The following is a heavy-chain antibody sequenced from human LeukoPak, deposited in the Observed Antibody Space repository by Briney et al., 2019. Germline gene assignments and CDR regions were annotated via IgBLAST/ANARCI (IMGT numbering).Heavy chain of an antibody. Sequence: GSLRLSCAASGFTFSSYGMHWVRQAPGKGLEWVAFIRYDGSNKYYADSVKGRFTISRDNSKNTLYLQMNSLRAEDTAVYYCARFVMASGSNDYWGQGTLVTVSS. CDR1: GFTFSSYG. V-gene: IGHV3-30*02. D-gene: IGHD2/OR15-2a*01. CDR2: IRYDGSNK. J-gene: IGHJ4*02. CDR3: ARFVMASGSNDY.